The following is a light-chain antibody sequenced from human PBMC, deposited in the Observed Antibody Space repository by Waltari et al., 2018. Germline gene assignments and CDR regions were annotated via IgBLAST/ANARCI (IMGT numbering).Light chain of an antibody. J-gene: IGLJ2*01. CDR2: DVI. CDR3: CSYAGSYTVV. CDR1: SSDVGGYNY. V-gene: IGLV2-11*01. Sequence: QSALTQPRSVSGSPGQSVTISCTGTSSDVGGYNYVSWYHHHPGKAPRLLILDVIKRPSGVPARFSGSKSGTTSSLTISVLQAEDEAYYYCCSYAGSYTVVFGGGTRLTVL.